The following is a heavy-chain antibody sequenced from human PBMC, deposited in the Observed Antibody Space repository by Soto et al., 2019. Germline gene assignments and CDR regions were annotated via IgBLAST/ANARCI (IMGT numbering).Heavy chain of an antibody. Sequence: SETLSLTCTVSGGSISSYYWSWIRQPPGKGLEWIGYIYCSGSTNYNPSLKSRVTISVDTSKNQFSLKLSSVTAADTAVYYCARALYSSSWYGYWGQGTLVTVSS. D-gene: IGHD6-13*01. J-gene: IGHJ4*02. CDR1: GGSISSYY. V-gene: IGHV4-59*01. CDR2: IYCSGST. CDR3: ARALYSSSWYGY.